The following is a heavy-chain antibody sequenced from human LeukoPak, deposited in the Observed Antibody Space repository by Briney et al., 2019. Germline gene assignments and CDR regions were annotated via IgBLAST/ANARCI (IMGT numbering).Heavy chain of an antibody. CDR3: ARGRGITMIVVAAGDAFDI. CDR2: IIPIFGIA. V-gene: IGHV1-69*04. CDR1: GGTFSSYA. Sequence: SAKVSCKASGGTFSSYAISWVRQAPGQGLEWMGRIIPIFGIANYAQKFQGRVTITADKSTSTAYMEPSSLRSEDTAVYYCARGRGITMIVVAAGDAFDIWGQGTMVTVSS. J-gene: IGHJ3*02. D-gene: IGHD3-22*01.